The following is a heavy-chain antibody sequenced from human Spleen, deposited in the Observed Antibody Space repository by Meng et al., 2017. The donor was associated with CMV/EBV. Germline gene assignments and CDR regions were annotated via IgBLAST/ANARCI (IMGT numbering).Heavy chain of an antibody. CDR1: GYSISSGYY. Sequence: SETLSLTCTVSGYSISSGYYWGWIRQPPGKGLEWIGSIYHSGSTFYNPSLKSRVTISVDTSKNQFSLNLSSVTAADTAVYYCTRRRITIFGVVIIPVYYFDYWGQGTLVTVS. CDR2: IYHSGST. V-gene: IGHV4-38-2*02. J-gene: IGHJ4*02. D-gene: IGHD3-3*01. CDR3: TRRRITIFGVVIIPVYYFDY.